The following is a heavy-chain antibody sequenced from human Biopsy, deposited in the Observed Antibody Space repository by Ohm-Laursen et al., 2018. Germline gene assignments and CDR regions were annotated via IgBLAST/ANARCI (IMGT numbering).Heavy chain of an antibody. Sequence: SETLSLTCTLSGGSISSRTHYWGWIRHHPGKGLEWIGNIFYSANTYYNPSLKSRVTISVDTSKNQFSLKLSSVTAADTAVYYCARLGSGDYFPTFFDFWGQGALVTVSS. CDR1: GGSISSRTHY. V-gene: IGHV4-31*03. D-gene: IGHD5-12*01. CDR2: IFYSANT. CDR3: ARLGSGDYFPTFFDF. J-gene: IGHJ4*02.